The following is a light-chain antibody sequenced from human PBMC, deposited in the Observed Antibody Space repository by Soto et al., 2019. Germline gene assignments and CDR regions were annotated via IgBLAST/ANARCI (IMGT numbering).Light chain of an antibody. J-gene: IGLJ3*02. CDR1: SSDVGNYNL. Sequence: QSALTQPASVSGSPGQSITISCTGTSSDVGNYNLVSWYQQHPGKAPKLMIYEGSKRPSGVSNRFSGSKSGNTASLTISGLQAEDEADYYCCSYAGSSTWMFGGGTQLTVL. V-gene: IGLV2-23*01. CDR3: CSYAGSSTWM. CDR2: EGS.